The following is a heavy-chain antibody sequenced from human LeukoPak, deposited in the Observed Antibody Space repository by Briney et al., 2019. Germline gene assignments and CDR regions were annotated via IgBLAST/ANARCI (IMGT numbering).Heavy chain of an antibody. J-gene: IGHJ3*02. CDR1: GGSISSYY. V-gene: IGHV4-59*01. CDR3: AREQQLVQDAFDI. CDR2: IYYSGST. D-gene: IGHD6-13*01. Sequence: SETLSLTCTVSGGSISSYYWSWIRQPPGKGLEWIGYIYYSGSTNYNPSLKSRVTISVDTSKNQFSLKLSSVTAADTAVYYCAREQQLVQDAFDIWGQGTMVTVSS.